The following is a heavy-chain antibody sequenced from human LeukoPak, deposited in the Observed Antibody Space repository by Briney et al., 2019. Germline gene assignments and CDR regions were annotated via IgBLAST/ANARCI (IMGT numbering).Heavy chain of an antibody. D-gene: IGHD4-17*01. Sequence: SVTVSCKTSGGTFNNSAISWVRQAPGQGLEWLGGIIPLFGTAGYAQKFQGRVTITKDESTRTVYLELTSLTSDDTAVYYCARDVHGDYGSGWFDPWGQGTLVSVSS. J-gene: IGHJ5*02. V-gene: IGHV1-69*05. CDR3: ARDVHGDYGSGWFDP. CDR2: IIPLFGTA. CDR1: GGTFNNSA.